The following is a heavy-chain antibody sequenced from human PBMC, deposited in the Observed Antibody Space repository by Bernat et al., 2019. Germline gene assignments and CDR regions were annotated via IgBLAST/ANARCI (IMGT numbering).Heavy chain of an antibody. CDR3: ARSREVAGTRGYYYYYGMDV. CDR2: IWYDGSNK. D-gene: IGHD6-19*01. V-gene: IGHV3-33*01. CDR1: GFTFSSYG. Sequence: QVQLVESGGGVVQPGRSLRLSCAASGFTFSSYGMHWVRQAPGKGLEWVAVIWYDGSNKYYADSVKGRVTISRDNSKNTLYLQMNSRRAEDTAVYYCARSREVAGTRGYYYYYGMDVWGQGTTVTVSS. J-gene: IGHJ6*02.